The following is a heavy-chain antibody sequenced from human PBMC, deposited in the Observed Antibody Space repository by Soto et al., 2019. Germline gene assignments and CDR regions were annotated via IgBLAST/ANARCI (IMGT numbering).Heavy chain of an antibody. CDR3: ARVKSGYDYNYYYYYGMDV. J-gene: IGHJ6*02. V-gene: IGHV4-59*01. CDR1: GGSISSYY. D-gene: IGHD5-12*01. CDR2: IYYSGST. Sequence: TLSLTCTVSGGSISSYYWSWIRQPPGKGLEWIGYIYYSGSTNYNPSLKSRVTISVDTSKNQFSLKLSSVTAADTAVYYCARVKSGYDYNYYYYYGMDVWGQGTTVTVSS.